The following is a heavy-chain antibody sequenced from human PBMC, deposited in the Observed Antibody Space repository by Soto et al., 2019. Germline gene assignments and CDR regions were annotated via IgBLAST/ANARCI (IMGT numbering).Heavy chain of an antibody. CDR1: GFTFDDYT. V-gene: IGHV3-43*01. J-gene: IGHJ4*02. CDR3: AKDEGYSSSWFAFDY. CDR2: ISWDGGST. D-gene: IGHD6-13*01. Sequence: EVQLVESGGVVVQPGGSLRLSCAASGFTFDDYTMHWFRQAPGKGLEWVSLISWDGGSTYYADSVKGRFTISRDNSKNSLYLQMNSLRTEDTALYYCAKDEGYSSSWFAFDYWGQGTLVTVSS.